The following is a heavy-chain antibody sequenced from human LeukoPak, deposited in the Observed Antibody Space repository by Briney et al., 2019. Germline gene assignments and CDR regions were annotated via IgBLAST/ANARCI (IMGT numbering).Heavy chain of an antibody. CDR1: GFTFSTYV. V-gene: IGHV3-64D*06. Sequence: GGSLRLSCSLSGFTFSTYVMHWVRQAPGKGLEYVSAISSNGDNTYYADSVKGRFTISRDNSKNTLYLQMSSLRADDTAVYYCVRGTGYWGQGTLVTVSS. J-gene: IGHJ4*02. CDR2: ISSNGDNT. CDR3: VRGTGY.